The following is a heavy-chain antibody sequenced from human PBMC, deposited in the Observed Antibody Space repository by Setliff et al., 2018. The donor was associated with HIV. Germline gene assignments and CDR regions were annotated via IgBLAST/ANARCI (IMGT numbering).Heavy chain of an antibody. CDR3: ARHQSGYNFSPFDN. CDR2: VSYSGTT. Sequence: KPSETLSLTCTVSSGPFSSRHYWGWIRQSPGKGLEWIGSVSYSGTTYYNPSLRSRVTLSVDTSKNQLSLILSSVTAADTATYYCARHQSGYNFSPFDNWGLGSLVTVSS. D-gene: IGHD5-12*01. J-gene: IGHJ4*02. V-gene: IGHV4-39*01. CDR1: SGPFSSRHY.